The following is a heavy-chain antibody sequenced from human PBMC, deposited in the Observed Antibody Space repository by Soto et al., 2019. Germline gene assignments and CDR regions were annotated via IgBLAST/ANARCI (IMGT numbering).Heavy chain of an antibody. V-gene: IGHV3-23*01. Sequence: EVQLLESGGGLVQPGGSLRLSCAASGFTFSSYAMSWVRQAPGKGLEWVSAVSDGGGSTYYADSVKGRFTISRDNSKNALYLQMNSLKAEDTAVYSCAKDRGSSTWYNAFDIWGQATMVTVSS. CDR1: GFTFSSYA. J-gene: IGHJ3*02. CDR3: AKDRGSSTWYNAFDI. CDR2: VSDGGGST. D-gene: IGHD6-13*01.